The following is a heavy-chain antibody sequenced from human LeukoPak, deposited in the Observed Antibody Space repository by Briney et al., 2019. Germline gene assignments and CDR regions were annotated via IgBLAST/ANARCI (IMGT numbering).Heavy chain of an antibody. CDR2: IYYSGST. Sequence: SGTLSLTCTVSGGSITSSRYYWAWIRQPPGKGLVWIGIIYYSGSTFYNPSLESRVTISIDSSKNQFSLKLSSVTAADTAVYYCARGATGWFDTWGQGTLVTVYS. J-gene: IGHJ5*02. CDR1: GGSITSSRYY. D-gene: IGHD1-26*01. CDR3: ARGATGWFDT. V-gene: IGHV4-39*07.